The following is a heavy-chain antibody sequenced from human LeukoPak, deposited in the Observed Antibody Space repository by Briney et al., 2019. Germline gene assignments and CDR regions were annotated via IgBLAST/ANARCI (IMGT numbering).Heavy chain of an antibody. CDR3: AKDYARFLEWPDY. CDR2: ISWDGGST. Sequence: PGGSLRLSCAASGFTFDDYAMHWVRQAPGKGLEWVSLISWDGGSTYYADSVKGRFTISRDNSKNSLYLQMNSLRAEDTALYYCAKDYARFLEWPDYWGQGTLVTVSS. J-gene: IGHJ4*02. CDR1: GFTFDDYA. D-gene: IGHD3-3*01. V-gene: IGHV3-43D*03.